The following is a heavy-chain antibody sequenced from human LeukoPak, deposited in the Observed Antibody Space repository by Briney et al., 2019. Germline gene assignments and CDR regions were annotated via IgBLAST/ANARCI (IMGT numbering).Heavy chain of an antibody. CDR2: ITTSGSTI. V-gene: IGHV3-48*03. Sequence: GGSLRLSCAASAFTFSSYEMIWVRQAPGKGLEWVSYITTSGSTIYYADSVKGRFTISRDNAKNSLYLQMNSLRAEDTAVYYCARGTTEWELPYYCYYMDVWGKGTTVTISS. CDR1: AFTFSSYE. J-gene: IGHJ6*03. D-gene: IGHD1-26*01. CDR3: ARGTTEWELPYYCYYMDV.